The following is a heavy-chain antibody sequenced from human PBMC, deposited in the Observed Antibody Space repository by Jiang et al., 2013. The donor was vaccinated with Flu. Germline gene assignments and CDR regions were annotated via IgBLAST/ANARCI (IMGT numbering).Heavy chain of an antibody. CDR1: GDSISSPSYS. CDR2: LSYSGTT. Sequence: GPGLVKPSETLSLTCTVSGDSISSPSYSWGWLRQPPGKGLEFVGTLSYSGTTYYSPSLRSRITISVDSSKNQFSLNLTSVTAADTSVYYCARLGSVSGYSYFDNWGQGILVTVSA. V-gene: IGHV4-39*01. J-gene: IGHJ4*02. D-gene: IGHD3-22*01. CDR3: ARLGSVSGYSYFDN.